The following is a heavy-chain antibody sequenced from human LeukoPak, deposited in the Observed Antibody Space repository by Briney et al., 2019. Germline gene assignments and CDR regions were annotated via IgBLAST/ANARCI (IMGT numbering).Heavy chain of an antibody. V-gene: IGHV3-21*01. CDR1: GFTFSSYS. D-gene: IGHD6-19*01. J-gene: IGHJ6*03. CDR3: ARGIAVAGTPPYYYYYYMDV. Sequence: PGGSLRLSCAASGFTFSSYSMNWVRQAPGKGREWVSSIISSGSYIYYADSVKGRFTISRDNAKNSLYLQMNSLRAEDTAVYYCARGIAVAGTPPYYYYYYMDVWGKGTTVTVSS. CDR2: IISSGSYI.